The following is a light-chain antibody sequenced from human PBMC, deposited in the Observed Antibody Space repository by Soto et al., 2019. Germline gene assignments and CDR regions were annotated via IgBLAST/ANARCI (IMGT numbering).Light chain of an antibody. CDR2: DAR. CDR1: QTVPSR. V-gene: IGKV3-11*01. Sequence: GYSVDLSCRPSQTVPSRIARYQQKPAHAPRLLIYDARKRATGIPARFIGRGYATDFTLALRTLEPEESAVSYYQQRSYSPPITFGQGTRLEI. CDR3: QQRSYSPPIT. J-gene: IGKJ5*01.